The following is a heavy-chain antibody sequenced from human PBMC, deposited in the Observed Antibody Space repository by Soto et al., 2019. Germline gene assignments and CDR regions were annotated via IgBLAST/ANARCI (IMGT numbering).Heavy chain of an antibody. J-gene: IGHJ4*02. V-gene: IGHV3-33*01. D-gene: IGHD3-22*01. CDR1: GFTFSSYG. CDR2: IVSDRSKK. CDR3: ERDPYGYYDSSGYPALQFDY. Sequence: PGGYLRLSCAASGFTFSSYGMHWVRQAPGKGLEWVAVIVSDRSKKYSADSETGRLTISRDNSKNTLYLQMNSLRAEDTAVYYCERDPYGYYDSSGYPALQFDYWGQGT.